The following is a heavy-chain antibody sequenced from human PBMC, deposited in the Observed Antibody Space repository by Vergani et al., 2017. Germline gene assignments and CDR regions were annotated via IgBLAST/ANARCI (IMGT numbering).Heavy chain of an antibody. V-gene: IGHV1-3*01. CDR1: GYTFTSYA. Sequence: QVQLVQSGAEVKKPGASVKVSCKASGYTFTSYAMHWVRQAPGQRLEWMGWINAGNGNTKYSQKFQGRVTITRDTSASTAYMELSSLRSEDTAVYYCARRGYYYDSSGYFPYYFDYWGQGTLVTVSS. D-gene: IGHD3-22*01. CDR2: INAGNGNT. J-gene: IGHJ4*02. CDR3: ARRGYYYDSSGYFPYYFDY.